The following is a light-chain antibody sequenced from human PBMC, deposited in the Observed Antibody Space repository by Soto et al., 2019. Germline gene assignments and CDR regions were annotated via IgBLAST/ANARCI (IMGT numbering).Light chain of an antibody. V-gene: IGLV2-8*01. CDR3: SSYAGSNNLV. CDR2: EVS. J-gene: IGLJ2*01. CDR1: SSDVGGYNY. Sequence: VLAQPPSASGSPGQSVTISCTGTSSDVGGYNYVSWYQQHPGKAPKLMIYEVSKRPSGVPDRFSGSKSGNTASLTVSGLQAEDEADYYCSSYAGSNNLVFGGGTQLTAL.